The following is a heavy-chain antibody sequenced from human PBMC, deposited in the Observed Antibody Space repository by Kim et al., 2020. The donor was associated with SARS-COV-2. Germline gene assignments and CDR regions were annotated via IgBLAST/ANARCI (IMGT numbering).Heavy chain of an antibody. Sequence: GGSLRLSCAASGFTFSSYWMSWVRQAPGKGLEWVANIKQDGSEKYYVDSVKGRFTISRDNAKNSLYLQMNSLRAEDTAVYYCARDLQGGSSSWYTEYFQHWGQGTLVTVSS. J-gene: IGHJ1*01. CDR2: IKQDGSEK. CDR1: GFTFSSYW. D-gene: IGHD6-13*01. CDR3: ARDLQGGSSSWYTEYFQH. V-gene: IGHV3-7*03.